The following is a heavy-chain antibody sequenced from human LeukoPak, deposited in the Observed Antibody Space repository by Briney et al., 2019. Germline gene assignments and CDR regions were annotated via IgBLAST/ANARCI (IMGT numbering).Heavy chain of an antibody. CDR1: GYTFTSYG. D-gene: IGHD2-15*01. CDR2: ISAYNGNT. CDR3: ARDLWGWYHRDYDAFDI. V-gene: IGHV1-18*01. Sequence: ASVKVSCKASGYTFTSYGISWVRQAPGQGLEWMGWISAYNGNTNYAQKLQGRVTMTTDTSTSTAYMELRSLRSEDTAVYYCARDLWGWYHRDYDAFDIWGQGTMVTVSS. J-gene: IGHJ3*02.